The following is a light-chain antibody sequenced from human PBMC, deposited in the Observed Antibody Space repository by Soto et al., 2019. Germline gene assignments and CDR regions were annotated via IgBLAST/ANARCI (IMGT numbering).Light chain of an antibody. CDR3: QQRSNWPPVLT. CDR2: GAS. J-gene: IGKJ4*01. Sequence: EIVLTQSPGTLSLSPGERAPLSCRASQSVSNNYLAWYQQKPGQAPRLLIXGASNRATGIPDRFSGSGSGTDFTLTISSLEPEDFAVYYCQQRSNWPPVLTFGGGTKGDI. CDR1: QSVSNNY. V-gene: IGKV3D-20*02.